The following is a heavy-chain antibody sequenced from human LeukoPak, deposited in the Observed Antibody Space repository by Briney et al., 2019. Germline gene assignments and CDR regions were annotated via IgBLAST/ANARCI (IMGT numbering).Heavy chain of an antibody. V-gene: IGHV3-49*04. CDR1: GFTFGDYA. CDR2: IRSKAYGGTT. J-gene: IGHJ4*02. Sequence: GGSLRLSCTASGFTFGDYAMSWVRQAPGKGLERVGFIRSKAYGGTTEYAASVKGRFTISRDDSKSIAYLQMNSLKAEDTAVYYCTRAGTTYNYWGQGTLVNVSS. D-gene: IGHD1-7*01. CDR3: TRAGTTYNY.